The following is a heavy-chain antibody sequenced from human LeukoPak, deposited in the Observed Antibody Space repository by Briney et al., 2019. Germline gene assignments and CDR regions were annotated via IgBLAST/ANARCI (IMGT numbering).Heavy chain of an antibody. D-gene: IGHD2-15*01. CDR1: GFTVSSNY. V-gene: IGHV3-66*01. Sequence: PGGSLRLSCAVSGFTVSSNYMTWARQPPGKGLEGVSVIYSGGFTYYADSVKGRFPISRDNLKNTLYLQMNSLRAEDTAVYYCARATGCGGGGCPISHFYYYYQMDVWGKGTSVTVSS. J-gene: IGHJ6*03. CDR2: IYSGGFT. CDR3: ARATGCGGGGCPISHFYYYYQMDV.